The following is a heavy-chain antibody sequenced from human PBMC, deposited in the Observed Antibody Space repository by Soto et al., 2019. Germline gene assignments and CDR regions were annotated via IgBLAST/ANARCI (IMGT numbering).Heavy chain of an antibody. D-gene: IGHD3-10*01. CDR3: ATGPFYASGYYFDY. Sequence: ASVKVSCKVSGYTLSELSMHCVRQAPGKGLEWMGGFDPEDGETIYAQKFQGRVTMTEDTSTDTAYMELSSLRSEDTAVYYCATGPFYASGYYFDYWGQGTLVTVSS. CDR2: FDPEDGET. V-gene: IGHV1-24*01. CDR1: GYTLSELS. J-gene: IGHJ4*02.